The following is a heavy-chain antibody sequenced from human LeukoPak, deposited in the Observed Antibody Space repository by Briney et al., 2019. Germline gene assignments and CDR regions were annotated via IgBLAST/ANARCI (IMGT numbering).Heavy chain of an antibody. CDR2: ISYDGSNK. CDR1: GFTFSSYA. D-gene: IGHD2-8*01. J-gene: IGHJ4*02. Sequence: GRSLRLSCAASGFTFSSYAMHWVRQAPGKGLEWVAVISYDGSNKYYADSVKGRFTISRDNSKNTLYLQMNSLGAEDTAVYYCARGMATFDYWGQGTLVTVSS. V-gene: IGHV3-30*04. CDR3: ARGMATFDY.